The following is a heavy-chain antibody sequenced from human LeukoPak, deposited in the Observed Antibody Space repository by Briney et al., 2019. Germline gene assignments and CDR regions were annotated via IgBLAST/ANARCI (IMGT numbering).Heavy chain of an antibody. J-gene: IGHJ4*02. Sequence: SVKVSCKASGYTFTGYYMHWVRQAPGQGLEWMGGTIPIFGTANYAQKFQGRVTITADKSTSTAYMELSSLRSEDTAVYYCARAFSGQRGYSYGPDYFDYWGQGTLVTVSS. CDR3: ARAFSGQRGYSYGPDYFDY. D-gene: IGHD5-18*01. CDR1: GYTFTGYY. V-gene: IGHV1-69*06. CDR2: TIPIFGTA.